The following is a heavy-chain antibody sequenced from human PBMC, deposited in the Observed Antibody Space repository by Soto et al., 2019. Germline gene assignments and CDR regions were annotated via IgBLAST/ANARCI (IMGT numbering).Heavy chain of an antibody. D-gene: IGHD1-26*01. CDR1: GLPFSSYG. J-gene: IGHJ6*02. Sequence: GGSLRLSCAASGLPFSSYGMHWVRQAPGKGLEWVAVISYDGSNKYYADSVKGRFTISRDNSKNTLYLQMNSLRAEDTAVYYCAKDRGSYLYYYGMDVWGQGTTVTVSS. CDR3: AKDRGSYLYYYGMDV. CDR2: ISYDGSNK. V-gene: IGHV3-30*18.